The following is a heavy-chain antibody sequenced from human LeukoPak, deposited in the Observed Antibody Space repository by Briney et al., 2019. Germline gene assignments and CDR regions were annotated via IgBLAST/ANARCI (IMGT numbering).Heavy chain of an antibody. CDR3: ARDPTGYSSGWYLFDAFDI. CDR2: ISSSSSYI. V-gene: IGHV3-21*01. J-gene: IGHJ3*02. CDR1: GFTFSSYA. D-gene: IGHD6-19*01. Sequence: GGSLRLSCAASGFTFSSYAMSWVRQAPGKGLEWVSSISSSSSYIYYADSVKGRFTISRDNAKNSLYLQMNSLRAEDTAVYYCARDPTGYSSGWYLFDAFDIWGQGTMVTVSS.